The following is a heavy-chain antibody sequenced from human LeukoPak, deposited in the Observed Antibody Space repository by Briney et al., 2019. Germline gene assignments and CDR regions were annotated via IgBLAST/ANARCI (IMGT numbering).Heavy chain of an antibody. CDR2: SSYDGNRE. D-gene: IGHD3-16*01. V-gene: IGHV3-30-3*01. Sequence: PGGSLRLSCAASGFTFSRFDMHWVRQAPGKGLEWAAASSYDGNREYYAESVKGRFTTSRDSSKNTLSLQMNSLRAEDTAVYYCVRAGGTFDYWGQGTLVTVSS. J-gene: IGHJ4*02. CDR3: VRAGGTFDY. CDR1: GFTFSRFD.